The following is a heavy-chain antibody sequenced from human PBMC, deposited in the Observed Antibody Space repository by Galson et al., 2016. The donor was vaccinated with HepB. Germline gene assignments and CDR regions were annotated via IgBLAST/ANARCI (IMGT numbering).Heavy chain of an antibody. CDR1: GFTFSETY. Sequence: SLRLSCAASGFTFSETYMTWIRQAPGKGLEWISYITSSGGLSYYADSMEGRFTISRDNSKNSVYLQINRLRAEDPAVYYCASRGFYGSLDNWGQGTLVTVSS. V-gene: IGHV3-11*01. CDR3: ASRGFYGSLDN. D-gene: IGHD6-25*01. CDR2: ITSSGGLS. J-gene: IGHJ4*02.